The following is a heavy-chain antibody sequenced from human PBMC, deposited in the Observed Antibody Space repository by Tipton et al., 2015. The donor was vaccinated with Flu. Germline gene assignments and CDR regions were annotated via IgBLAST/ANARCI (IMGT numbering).Heavy chain of an antibody. Sequence: TLSLTCTVSGDSITSGNYFWSWIRQPAGKGLGWIGRFYTSGGTKYSPSLKSRVYISVDKSKNQFSLRLTSMTAADTAVYYCARGLSSGCYSTAYFAYWGQGALVTVSS. D-gene: IGHD2-15*01. J-gene: IGHJ4*02. V-gene: IGHV4-61*02. CDR3: ARGLSSGCYSTAYFAY. CDR2: FYTSGGT. CDR1: GDSITSGNYF.